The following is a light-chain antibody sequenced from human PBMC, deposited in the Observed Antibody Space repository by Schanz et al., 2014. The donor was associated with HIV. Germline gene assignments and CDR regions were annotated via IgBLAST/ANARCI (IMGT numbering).Light chain of an antibody. Sequence: DIQMTQSPSSLSASVGDRVTITCRASEGIANFLAWYQQKPGKVPSLLIYGASTLQSGVPSRFSGSGSGTDFSLTITSLQPEDIATYFCQKYNLAPLTFGVGTKVEIK. J-gene: IGKJ4*01. V-gene: IGKV1-27*01. CDR2: GAS. CDR3: QKYNLAPLT. CDR1: EGIANF.